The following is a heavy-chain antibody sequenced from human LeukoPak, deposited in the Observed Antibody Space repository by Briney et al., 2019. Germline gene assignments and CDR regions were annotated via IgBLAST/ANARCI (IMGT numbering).Heavy chain of an antibody. V-gene: IGHV5-51*01. CDR2: IFPGDSDT. Sequence: GESLKISCKGSGYSFGTYRIGWVRQVPGKGLEWMGIIFPGDSDTRYSPSFQGQVTISVDRSVSTAYLQWSSLKASDTAMYYCARLVRTAAPYSDYWGRGTLVTVSS. J-gene: IGHJ4*02. CDR1: GYSFGTYR. CDR3: ARLVRTAAPYSDY. D-gene: IGHD6-6*01.